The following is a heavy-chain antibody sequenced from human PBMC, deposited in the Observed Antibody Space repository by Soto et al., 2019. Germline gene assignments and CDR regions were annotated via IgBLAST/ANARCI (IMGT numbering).Heavy chain of an antibody. J-gene: IGHJ6*03. Sequence: GGSLRLSCAASGFTFSSYAMHWVRQAPGKGLEWVAVISYDGSNKYYADSVKGRFTISRDNSKNTLYLQMNSLRAEDTAVYYCARDQASSSSYYYYYMDVWGKGTTVTVSS. D-gene: IGHD6-6*01. CDR3: ARDQASSSSYYYYYMDV. CDR2: ISYDGSNK. V-gene: IGHV3-30*04. CDR1: GFTFSSYA.